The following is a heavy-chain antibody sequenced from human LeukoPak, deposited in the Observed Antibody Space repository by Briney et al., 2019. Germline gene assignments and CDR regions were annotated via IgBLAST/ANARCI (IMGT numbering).Heavy chain of an antibody. CDR1: GFTFSRYE. CDR2: ISPSGTTI. CDR3: ARGPRGPDY. J-gene: IGHJ4*02. Sequence: PGGSLRLSCAVTGFTFSRYEMSWVRQAPGKGLEWISYISPSGTTIYYVDSVKGRFIISRDNAKDSLYLQMNSLRVEDTAVYYCARGPRGPDYWGQGTLVTVSS. V-gene: IGHV3-48*03.